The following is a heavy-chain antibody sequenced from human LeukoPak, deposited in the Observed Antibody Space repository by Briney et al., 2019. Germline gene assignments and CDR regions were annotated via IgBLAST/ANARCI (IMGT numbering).Heavy chain of an antibody. J-gene: IGHJ4*02. CDR2: IYYSGTT. Sequence: SETLSLTCIVSGDSVSSSRYYWGWIRQPPGRGLEWIGSIYYSGTTFYNPSLKSRVTISVDTSKNQFSMKLTSVTAADTAVYFCARESTSLDYWGQGTLVTVSS. CDR1: GDSVSSSRYY. CDR3: ARESTSLDY. V-gene: IGHV4-39*02. D-gene: IGHD2-2*01.